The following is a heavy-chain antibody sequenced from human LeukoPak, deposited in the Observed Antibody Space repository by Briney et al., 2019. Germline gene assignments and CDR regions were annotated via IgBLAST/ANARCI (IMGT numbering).Heavy chain of an antibody. CDR2: ISSSGSTI. CDR1: GFTFSSYE. CDR3: AKQRGYSGYHGY. J-gene: IGHJ4*02. Sequence: GGSLRLSCAASGFTFSSYEMNWVRQAPGKGLEWVSYISSSGSTIYYADSVKGRFTISRDNAENSLYLQMNSLRAEDTAVYYCAKQRGYSGYHGYWGQGTLVTVSS. V-gene: IGHV3-48*03. D-gene: IGHD5-12*01.